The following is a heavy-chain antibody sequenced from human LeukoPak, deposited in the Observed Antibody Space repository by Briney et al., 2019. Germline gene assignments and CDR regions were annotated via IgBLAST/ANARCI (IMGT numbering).Heavy chain of an antibody. J-gene: IGHJ4*02. CDR3: AREDNLMDFWSGYSDY. D-gene: IGHD3-3*01. V-gene: IGHV1-18*01. Sequence: GASVKVSCNASGYTFTSYAISWVRQAPGQGLEWMGWISTYNGHTNCAQKLQGRVTMTTDTSTSTAYMELRSLRSDDTAVYYCAREDNLMDFWSGYSDYWGQGTLVTVSS. CDR2: ISTYNGHT. CDR1: GYTFTSYA.